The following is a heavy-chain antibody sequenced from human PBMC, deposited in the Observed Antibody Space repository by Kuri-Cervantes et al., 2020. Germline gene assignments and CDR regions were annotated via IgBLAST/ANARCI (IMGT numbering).Heavy chain of an antibody. J-gene: IGHJ6*02. CDR2: ISGSGGST. V-gene: IGHV3-23*01. CDR3: AKDELWFGELFHYGMDV. CDR1: GFTFSSYA. D-gene: IGHD3-10*01. Sequence: GESLKISCAASGFTFSSYAMSWVRQAPGKGLEWVSAISGSGGSTYYADSVKGRFTISRDNSKNTLYLQMNSLRAEDTAVYYCAKDELWFGELFHYGMDVWGQGTTVTVSS.